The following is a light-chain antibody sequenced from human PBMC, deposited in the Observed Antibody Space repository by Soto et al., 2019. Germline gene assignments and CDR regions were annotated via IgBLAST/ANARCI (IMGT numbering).Light chain of an antibody. CDR1: QTFSDW. J-gene: IGKJ1*01. CDR2: DVS. V-gene: IGKV1-5*01. Sequence: IQMTQSPSNRSASLGDRVTITWRASQTFSDWLAWYQQKPGEAPRLLISDVSHLESGVPSRFSGSVSGSEGTITISSLKTDDGSTYYCQQYNSYSPTFGQGTKVDIK. CDR3: QQYNSYSPT.